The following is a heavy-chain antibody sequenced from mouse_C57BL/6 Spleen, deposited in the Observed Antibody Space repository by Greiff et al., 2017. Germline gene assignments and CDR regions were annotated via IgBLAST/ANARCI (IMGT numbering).Heavy chain of an antibody. Sequence: EVQVVESVPELVRPGASVKLSCTASGFYFNDTYMHWVKQSPGQILEWIGRIDPANGITSYAPKFQGKATLTGDKSSSTAYMELRSLTSEDTAVYYCARVGDYAWAMDVWGKGTTVTVSS. CDR3: ARVGDYAWAMDV. J-gene: IGHJ1*03. CDR1: GFYFNDTY. V-gene: IGHV14-3*01. D-gene: IGHD2-4*01. CDR2: IDPANGIT.